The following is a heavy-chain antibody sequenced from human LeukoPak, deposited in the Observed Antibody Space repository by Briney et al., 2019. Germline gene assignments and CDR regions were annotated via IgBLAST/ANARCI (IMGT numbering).Heavy chain of an antibody. D-gene: IGHD6-19*01. V-gene: IGHV3-13*01. CDR3: ARGDTAVAGLYYFDY. CDR2: IGTAGDT. Sequence: GGSLRLSCAASGFTFSSYDMHWVRQATGKGLEWVSAIGTAGDTYYPGSVKGRFTISRENAKNSLYLQMNSLRAGDTAVYYCARGDTAVAGLYYFDYWGQGTLVTVSS. J-gene: IGHJ4*02. CDR1: GFTFSSYD.